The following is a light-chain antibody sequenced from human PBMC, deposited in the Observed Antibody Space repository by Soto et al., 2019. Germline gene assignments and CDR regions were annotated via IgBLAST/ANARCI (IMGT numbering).Light chain of an antibody. CDR1: QSFSSSY. J-gene: IGKJ1*01. Sequence: EIVLTQSPGTLSLSPGERATLSCRASQSFSSSYLAWYQQRPGQAPRLLIYAASTRATGIPDRFSGSGSGTDFTLTISRLNPEDFAVYYCQQYGSSPQTVGQGTKVEIK. CDR3: QQYGSSPQT. V-gene: IGKV3-20*01. CDR2: AAS.